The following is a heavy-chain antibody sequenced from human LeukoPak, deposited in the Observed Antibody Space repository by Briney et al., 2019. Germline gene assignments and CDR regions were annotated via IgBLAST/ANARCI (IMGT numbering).Heavy chain of an antibody. CDR2: IKTDGSQK. V-gene: IGHV3-7*01. CDR1: GFTFSSYW. Sequence: PGGSLRLSCAASGFTFSSYWMTWVRQTPGKGLEWVANIKTDGSQKYYVDSVKGRFNISRENAKNSLYLQMNSLRVDDTATYYCARGLLEWLRLETYYFDYWGQGSQVTVSS. D-gene: IGHD3-3*01. J-gene: IGHJ4*02. CDR3: ARGLLEWLRLETYYFDY.